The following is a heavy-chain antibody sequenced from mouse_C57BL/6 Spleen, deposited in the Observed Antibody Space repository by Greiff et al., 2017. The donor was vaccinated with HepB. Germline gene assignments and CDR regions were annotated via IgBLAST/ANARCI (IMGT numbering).Heavy chain of an antibody. Sequence: VQLQQPGAELVMPGASVKLSCKASGYTFTSYWMHWVKQRPGQGLEWIGEIDPSDSYTNYNQKFKGKSTLTVDKSSSTAYMQLSSLTSEDSAVYDCARKGYGSSYGAWFAYWGQGTLVTVSA. V-gene: IGHV1-69*01. CDR2: IDPSDSYT. CDR3: ARKGYGSSYGAWFAY. J-gene: IGHJ3*01. CDR1: GYTFTSYW. D-gene: IGHD1-1*01.